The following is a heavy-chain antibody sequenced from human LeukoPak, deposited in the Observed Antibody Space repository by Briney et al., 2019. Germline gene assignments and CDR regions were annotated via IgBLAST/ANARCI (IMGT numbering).Heavy chain of an antibody. CDR2: IKQDGSET. J-gene: IGHJ6*02. CDR3: ARDRRIAVANYGMDV. V-gene: IGHV3-7*01. Sequence: GGSLRLSCAASGFTFSTYWMSWLRQAPGKGLEGVASIKQDGSETYYVDSVKGRFTISRDNAKNSLYLQMNSLRAEDTAVYYCARDRRIAVANYGMDVWGQGTTVTVSS. CDR1: GFTFSTYW. D-gene: IGHD6-19*01.